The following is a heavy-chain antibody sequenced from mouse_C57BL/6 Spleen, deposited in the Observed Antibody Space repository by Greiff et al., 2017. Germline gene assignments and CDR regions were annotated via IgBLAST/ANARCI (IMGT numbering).Heavy chain of an antibody. CDR1: GYTFTSYW. J-gene: IGHJ1*03. D-gene: IGHD1-1*01. CDR2: IHPNSGST. Sequence: VQLQQPGAELVKPGASVKLSCKASGYTFTSYWMHWVKQRPGQGLEWIGMIHPNSGSTNYNEKFKGKATLTVDNSSSTAYMQHSSLTSEDSAVNYSAREDYGSSYPDWYGDVWGTGTTVTVSS. CDR3: AREDYGSSYPDWYGDV. V-gene: IGHV1-64*01.